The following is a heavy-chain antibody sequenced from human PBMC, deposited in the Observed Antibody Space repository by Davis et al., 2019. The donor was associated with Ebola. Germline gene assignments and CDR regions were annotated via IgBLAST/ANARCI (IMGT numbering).Heavy chain of an antibody. Sequence: GESLKISCAASGFTFSDYYMSWIRQAPGKGLEWVSYISSSSSYTNYADSVKGRFTISRDNAKNSLYLQMNSLRAEDTAVYYCAKDGVVVAALYSWGQGTLVTVSS. CDR3: AKDGVVVAALYS. CDR2: ISSSSSYT. J-gene: IGHJ4*02. V-gene: IGHV3-11*05. CDR1: GFTFSDYY. D-gene: IGHD2-15*01.